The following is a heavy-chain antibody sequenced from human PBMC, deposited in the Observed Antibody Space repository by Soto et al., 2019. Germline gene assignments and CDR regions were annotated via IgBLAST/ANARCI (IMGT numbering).Heavy chain of an antibody. V-gene: IGHV1-46*01. J-gene: IGHJ5*01. CDR2: INPSGGST. D-gene: IGHD2-15*01. Sequence: ASVKVSCKASGYTFISYYIHWVRQAPGQGLEWMGIINPSGGSTIYAQKFQGRVTMTRDTSTSTVYMELSSLRSEDTAVYYCARDGSPIDIVVVVAARGRLDSWGQGTLVTVSS. CDR3: ARDGSPIDIVVVVAARGRLDS. CDR1: GYTFISYY.